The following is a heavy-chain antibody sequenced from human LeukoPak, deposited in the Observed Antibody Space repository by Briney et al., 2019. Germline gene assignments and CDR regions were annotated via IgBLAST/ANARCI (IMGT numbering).Heavy chain of an antibody. Sequence: SETLSLTCSVSGDSISTSSYSWGWIRQPPGKGLEWIGTIYYSGSTYYNPSLTSRVTISVDTSKNQFSLKLSSVTAADTAVYYCARHKDYYYSYMDVWGKGTTVTISS. J-gene: IGHJ6*03. CDR1: GDSISTSSYS. CDR3: ARHKDYYYSYMDV. V-gene: IGHV4-39*01. CDR2: IYYSGST.